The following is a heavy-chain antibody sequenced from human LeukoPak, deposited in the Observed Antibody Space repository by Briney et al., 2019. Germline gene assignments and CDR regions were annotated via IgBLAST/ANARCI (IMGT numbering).Heavy chain of an antibody. Sequence: SVKVSCKASGGTFSSYAISWVRQAPGQGLEWMGGIIPIFGTANYAQKFQGRVTIPTDESTSTAYMELSSLRSEDTAVYYCARVSSGYVSTFDYWGQGTLVTVSS. J-gene: IGHJ4*02. CDR1: GGTFSSYA. CDR2: IIPIFGTA. V-gene: IGHV1-69*05. CDR3: ARVSSGYVSTFDY. D-gene: IGHD3-22*01.